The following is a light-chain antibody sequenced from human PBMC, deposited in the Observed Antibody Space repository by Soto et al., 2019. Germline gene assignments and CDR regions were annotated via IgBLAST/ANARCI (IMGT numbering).Light chain of an antibody. CDR2: GAS. CDR1: QSVNTN. CDR3: QQYKNWPPVT. V-gene: IGKV3-15*01. J-gene: IGKJ4*01. Sequence: ETVVTQSPATLSVSLGERATLSCRASQSVNTNLAWYQQKPGQAPRLLIYGASIRATGVPVRFSGSGSGTDFTLTISSLQPEDFAVYFCQQYKNWPPVTFGGGTKVDIK.